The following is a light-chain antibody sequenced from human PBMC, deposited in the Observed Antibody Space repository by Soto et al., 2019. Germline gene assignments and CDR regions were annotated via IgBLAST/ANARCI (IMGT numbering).Light chain of an antibody. CDR2: GIS. Sequence: EIVLTQSPGTLSLSPGERATLSCRASQSVGRRYLAWYQQKPGQAPRLLISGISKRATGIPDRFSGGGSGTDFTLTISRLEPEDFALYICHQYDGPPITFGQGTRLEIK. CDR3: HQYDGPPIT. V-gene: IGKV3-20*01. J-gene: IGKJ5*01. CDR1: QSVGRRY.